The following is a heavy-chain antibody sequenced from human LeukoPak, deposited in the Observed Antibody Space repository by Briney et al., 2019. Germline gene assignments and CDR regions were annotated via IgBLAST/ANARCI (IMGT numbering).Heavy chain of an antibody. V-gene: IGHV3-30*03. CDR1: GFTFSSYS. Sequence: GGSLRLSCAASGFTFSSYSMNWVRQAPGKGLEWVAVISYDGSGKYYADSVKGRFTISRDNSKSTLYLQMNSLRGEDTAVYYCARVRYGANDGFDIWGQGTMVTVSS. D-gene: IGHD4-17*01. CDR2: ISYDGSGK. CDR3: ARVRYGANDGFDI. J-gene: IGHJ3*02.